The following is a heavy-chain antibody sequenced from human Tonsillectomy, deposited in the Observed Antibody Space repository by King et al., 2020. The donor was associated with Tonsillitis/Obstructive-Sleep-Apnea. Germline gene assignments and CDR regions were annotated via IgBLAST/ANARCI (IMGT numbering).Heavy chain of an antibody. CDR2: INSDGTTT. CDR1: GFTFNNYW. V-gene: IGHV3-74*01. J-gene: IGHJ3*02. D-gene: IGHD2-21*02. Sequence: EVQLVESGGDLVQPGGSLRLSCAASGFTFNNYWMHWVRQAPGKGLVWVSRINSDGTTTNYADSVKGRFTISRDNVKNTLYLQMNSLRAEDTAVYYCAALVTGDVFDIWGQGTMVTVSS. CDR3: AALVTGDVFDI.